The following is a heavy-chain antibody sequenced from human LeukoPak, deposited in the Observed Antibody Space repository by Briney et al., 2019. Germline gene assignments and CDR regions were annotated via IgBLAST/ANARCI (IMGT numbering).Heavy chain of an antibody. J-gene: IGHJ5*02. D-gene: IGHD3-10*01. CDR3: ARDSGTTGEVKFDP. CDR2: IYYSGST. CDR1: GGSISSYY. Sequence: SETLSLTCTVSGGSISSYYWSWIRQPPGKGLEWIGYIYYSGSTNYNPSLKSRVTISVDTSKNQFSLKLTSVTAADTAVYCCARDSGTTGEVKFDPWGQGILVTVSS. V-gene: IGHV4-59*12.